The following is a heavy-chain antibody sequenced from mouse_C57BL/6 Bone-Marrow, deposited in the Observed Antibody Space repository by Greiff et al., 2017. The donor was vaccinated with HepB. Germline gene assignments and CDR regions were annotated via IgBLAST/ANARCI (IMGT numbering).Heavy chain of an antibody. CDR3: ARHGYYRFAY. CDR2: IHPNSGST. D-gene: IGHD2-3*01. J-gene: IGHJ3*01. Sequence: QVQLQQPGAELVKPGASVKLSCKASDYTFTSYWMHWVKQRPGQGLEWIGMIHPNSGSTNYNEKFKSKATLTVDKSSSTAYMQLSSLTSEDSAVYYCARHGYYRFAYWGQGTLVTVSA. CDR1: DYTFTSYW. V-gene: IGHV1-64*01.